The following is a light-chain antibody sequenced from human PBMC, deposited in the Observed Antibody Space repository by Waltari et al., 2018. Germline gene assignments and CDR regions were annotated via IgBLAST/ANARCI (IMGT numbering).Light chain of an antibody. CDR3: SSWDCSLRAHV. CDR2: RNN. V-gene: IGLV10-54*04. CDR1: INNVGNQG. Sequence: QAGLTQPPSVSKGLRQTATLTCTGNINNVGNQGAAWLQQHQGNPPKLLPYRNNKRPSGISERFSASRSGNTDSLTIAGLQPEDEADYYCSSWDCSLRAHVFGGGTKLTVL. J-gene: IGLJ3*02.